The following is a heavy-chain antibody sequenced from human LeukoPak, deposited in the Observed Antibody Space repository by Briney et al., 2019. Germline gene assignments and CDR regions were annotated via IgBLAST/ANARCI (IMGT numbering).Heavy chain of an antibody. CDR3: ARCYDFWSGYFGPHAFDI. Sequence: SETLSLTCTVSGGSISSSSYYWGWIRQPPGKGLEWIGSIYYSGSTYYNPSLKSRVTISVDTSKNQFSLKLSSVTAEDTAMYYCARCYDFWSGYFGPHAFDIWGQGTMVTVSS. D-gene: IGHD3-3*01. CDR2: IYYSGST. CDR1: GGSISSSSYY. V-gene: IGHV4-39*07. J-gene: IGHJ3*02.